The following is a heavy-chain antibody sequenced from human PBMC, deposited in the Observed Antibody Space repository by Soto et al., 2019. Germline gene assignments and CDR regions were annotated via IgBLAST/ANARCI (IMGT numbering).Heavy chain of an antibody. Sequence: QVQLQQWGAGLLKPSETLSLTCAVYGETLSGYYWTWVRRPPGKGLEWIGEINQSGTTNLNPSLRSRATLSVDTSKNQFSLKLRSLTAADTAAYYCARVVGGRIAVLPPSSHRVNNWFDPWGRGTQVTVSA. CDR2: INQSGTT. V-gene: IGHV4-34*02. D-gene: IGHD3-3*02. J-gene: IGHJ5*02. CDR3: ARVVGGRIAVLPPSSHRVNNWFDP. CDR1: GETLSGYY.